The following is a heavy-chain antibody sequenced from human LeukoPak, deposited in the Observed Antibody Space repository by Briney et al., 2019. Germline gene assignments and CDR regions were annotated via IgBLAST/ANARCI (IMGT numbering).Heavy chain of an antibody. CDR3: AKSRAKAYCGGDCYSRSPSWYLDL. Sequence: SGGSLRLSWAAAGCTFSNAWMSWVRQPPGEGLGWVSAIRGGGGSTYYADSVEGRFTIPRANSKNTLHLQMNSLRADDTAVYYCAKSRAKAYCGGDCYSRSPSWYLDLWGHGTLVRVSS. J-gene: IGHJ2*01. V-gene: IGHV3-23*01. D-gene: IGHD2-21*01. CDR2: IRGGGGST. CDR1: GCTFSNAW.